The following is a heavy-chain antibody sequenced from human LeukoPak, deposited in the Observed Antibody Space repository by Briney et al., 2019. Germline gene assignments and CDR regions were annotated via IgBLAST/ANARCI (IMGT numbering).Heavy chain of an antibody. D-gene: IGHD3-22*01. Sequence: GGSLRLSCAASGFTFSSYAMSWVRQAPGKGLEWVSVISGSGGSTYHADSVKGRFTISRDNSKNTLYLQMNSLRAEDTAVYYCAKSSYYDSSGYYREYYFDYWGQGTLVTVSS. V-gene: IGHV3-23*01. CDR2: ISGSGGST. CDR1: GFTFSSYA. CDR3: AKSSYYDSSGYYREYYFDY. J-gene: IGHJ4*02.